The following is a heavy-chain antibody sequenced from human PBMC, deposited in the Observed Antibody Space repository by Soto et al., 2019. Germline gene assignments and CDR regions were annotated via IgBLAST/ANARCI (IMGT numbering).Heavy chain of an antibody. CDR1: GFTFSSYA. CDR3: TRGLLRRIAAAGSWFDP. Sequence: PGGSLRLSCAASGFTFSSYAMSWVRQAPGKGLEWVSAISGSGGSTYYADSVKGRFTISRDNSKSTLYPQMNSLRAEDTAVYYCTRGLLRRIAAAGSWFDPWGQGTLVTVSS. D-gene: IGHD6-13*01. CDR2: ISGSGGST. J-gene: IGHJ5*02. V-gene: IGHV3-23*01.